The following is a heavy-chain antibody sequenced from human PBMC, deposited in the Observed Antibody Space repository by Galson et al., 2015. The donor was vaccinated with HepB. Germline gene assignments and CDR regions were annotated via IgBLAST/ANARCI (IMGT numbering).Heavy chain of an antibody. CDR1: GFTFSSYG. V-gene: IGHV3-33*01. D-gene: IGHD2-15*01. Sequence: SLRLSCAASGFTFSSYGMHWVRQAPGKGLEWVADIWYDGSNKYYADSVKGRFTISRDNSKNTLYLQMNSLRAEDTAVYYCARGGYCSGGSCYSNYYYYGMDVWGQGTTVTVSS. CDR2: IWYDGSNK. CDR3: ARGGYCSGGSCYSNYYYYGMDV. J-gene: IGHJ6*02.